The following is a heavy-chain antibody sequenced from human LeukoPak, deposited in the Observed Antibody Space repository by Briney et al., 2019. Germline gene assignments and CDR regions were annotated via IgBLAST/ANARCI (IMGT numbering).Heavy chain of an antibody. CDR1: GGTFSIYT. J-gene: IGHJ4*02. Sequence: GASVKVSCKASGGTFSIYTISWVRQAPGRGLEWMGGVIPIFGTANYAQKFQGRVTITTDESTSTAYMELSSLRSEYTAVYYCARSTYYYDSSGYYPMDYWGQGTLVTVSS. D-gene: IGHD3-22*01. CDR2: VIPIFGTA. CDR3: ARSTYYYDSSGYYPMDY. V-gene: IGHV1-69*05.